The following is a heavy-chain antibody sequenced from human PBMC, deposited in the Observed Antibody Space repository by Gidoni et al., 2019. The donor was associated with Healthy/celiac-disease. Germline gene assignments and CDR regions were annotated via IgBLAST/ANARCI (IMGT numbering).Heavy chain of an antibody. CDR3: ARVGVATSLDY. Sequence: QVQLVESGGGVVQPGRSLRHSCAASGFTFSSHGMHWVRQAPGKGLEWVAVIWYDGSNKYYADSVKGRFTISRDNSKNTLYLQMNSLRAEDTAVYYCARVGVATSLDYWGQGTLVTVSS. D-gene: IGHD5-12*01. V-gene: IGHV3-33*01. CDR1: GFTFSSHG. J-gene: IGHJ4*02. CDR2: IWYDGSNK.